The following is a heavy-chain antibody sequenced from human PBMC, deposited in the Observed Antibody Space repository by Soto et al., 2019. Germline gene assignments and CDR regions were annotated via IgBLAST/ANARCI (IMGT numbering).Heavy chain of an antibody. V-gene: IGHV3-64D*06. CDR3: VKDSSSWYSYNWFDP. CDR1: GFTFSSYA. D-gene: IGHD6-13*01. CDR2: ISSNGGST. J-gene: IGHJ5*02. Sequence: LRLSCSASGFTFSSYAMHWVRQAPGKGLEYVSAISSNGGSTYYADSVKGRSTISRDNSKNTLYLQMSSLRAEDTAVYYCVKDSSSWYSYNWFDPWGQGTLVTVSS.